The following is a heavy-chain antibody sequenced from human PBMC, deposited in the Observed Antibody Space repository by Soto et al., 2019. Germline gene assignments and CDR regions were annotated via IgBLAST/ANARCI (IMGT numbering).Heavy chain of an antibody. D-gene: IGHD4-17*01. CDR1: GFTFSSYS. Sequence: GGSLRLSCAASGFTFSSYSMNWVRQAPGKGLEWVSSISSSSSYIYYADSVKGRFTISRDNAKNSLYLQMNSLRAEDTAVYYCARDDTVTPNLDYWGQGTLVTVSS. J-gene: IGHJ4*02. CDR2: ISSSSSYI. V-gene: IGHV3-21*01. CDR3: ARDDTVTPNLDY.